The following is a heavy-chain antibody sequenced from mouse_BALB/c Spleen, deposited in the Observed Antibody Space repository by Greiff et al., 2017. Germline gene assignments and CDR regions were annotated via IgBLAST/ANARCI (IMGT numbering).Heavy chain of an antibody. V-gene: IGHV5-6-5*01. CDR2: ISSGGST. J-gene: IGHJ2*01. CDR3: ARGYGYSFDY. CDR1: GFTFSSYA. D-gene: IGHD2-2*01. Sequence: EVQLVESGGGLVKPGGSLKLSCAASGFTFSSYAMSWVRQTPEKRLEWVASISSGGSTYYPDSVKGRFTISRDNARNILYLQMSSLRSEDTAMYYCARGYGYSFDYWGQGTTLTVSS.